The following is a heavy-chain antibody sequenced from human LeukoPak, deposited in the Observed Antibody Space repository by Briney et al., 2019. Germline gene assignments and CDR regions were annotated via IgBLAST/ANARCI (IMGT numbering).Heavy chain of an antibody. CDR3: ARDRVLSGY. CDR2: ISGGTT. Sequence: GGSLRLSCAASGFTISTYGMSWVRQAPGKGLEWVSSISGGTTYYADSVKGRFTISRDNTKNSLYLQMNSLRAEDTAVYYCARDRVLSGYWGQGTLVTVSS. CDR1: GFTISTYG. D-gene: IGHD4/OR15-4a*01. V-gene: IGHV3-23*01. J-gene: IGHJ4*02.